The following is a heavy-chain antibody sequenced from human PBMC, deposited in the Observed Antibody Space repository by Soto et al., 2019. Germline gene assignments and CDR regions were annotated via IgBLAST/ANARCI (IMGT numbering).Heavy chain of an antibody. CDR2: ISYDGSNK. Sequence: PVGSLRLSCAASGSTFSSYAMHWVRQAPGKGLEWVAVISYDGSNKYYADSVKGRFTISRDNSKNTLYLQMNSLRAEDTAVYYCARLETGTRTGNYWGQGTLVTVSS. CDR3: ARLETGTRTGNY. J-gene: IGHJ4*02. CDR1: GSTFSSYA. V-gene: IGHV3-30-3*01. D-gene: IGHD1-1*01.